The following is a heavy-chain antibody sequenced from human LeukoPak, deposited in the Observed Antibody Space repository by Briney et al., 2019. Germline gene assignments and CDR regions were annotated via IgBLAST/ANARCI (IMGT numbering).Heavy chain of an antibody. CDR3: AKDLSVTPDAFDI. V-gene: IGHV3-74*01. CDR2: ISPTGSTT. Sequence: GGSLRLSCIASGFSFSGHWMHWARQLPGKGLVWVSRISPTGSTTSYAGSVKGRFTVSRDNAKNTLYLQVNNLRAEDTAVYYCAKDLSVTPDAFDIWGQGTMVTVSS. CDR1: GFSFSGHW. J-gene: IGHJ3*02. D-gene: IGHD4-17*01.